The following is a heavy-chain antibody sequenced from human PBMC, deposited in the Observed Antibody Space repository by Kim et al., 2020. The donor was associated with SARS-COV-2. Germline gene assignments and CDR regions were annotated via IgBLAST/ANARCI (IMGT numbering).Heavy chain of an antibody. Sequence: SETLSLTCTVSGGSISSGGYYWSWIRQHPGKGLEWIGYIYYSGSTYYNPSLKSRVTISVDTSKNQFSLKLSSVTAADTAVYYCASATSGRGSSGWSPPGYWGQGTLVTVSS. CDR1: GGSISSGGYY. CDR3: ASATSGRGSSGWSPPGY. D-gene: IGHD3-22*01. V-gene: IGHV4-31*03. J-gene: IGHJ4*02. CDR2: IYYSGST.